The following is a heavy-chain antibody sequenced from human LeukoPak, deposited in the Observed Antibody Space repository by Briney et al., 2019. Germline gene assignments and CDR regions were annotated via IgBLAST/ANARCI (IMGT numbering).Heavy chain of an antibody. D-gene: IGHD5-12*01. V-gene: IGHV1-24*01. CDR2: FDPEDGET. CDR3: ATDSPTKAGYYGMDV. Sequence: GASVTVSCKVSGYTLTELSMHWVRQAPGKGLEWMGGFDPEDGETIYAQKFQGRVTMTEDTSTDTAYMELSGLRSEDTAVYYCATDSPTKAGYYGMDVWGQGTTVTVSS. CDR1: GYTLTELS. J-gene: IGHJ6*02.